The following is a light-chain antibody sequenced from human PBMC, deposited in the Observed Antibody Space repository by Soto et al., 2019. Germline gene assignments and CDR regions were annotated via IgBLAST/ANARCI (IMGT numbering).Light chain of an antibody. CDR2: ENY. CDR1: SSDIGRNY. CDR3: GTWDSSLTTFV. J-gene: IGLJ1*01. Sequence: QSVLTQPPSVSAAPGQKVTISCSGSSSDIGRNYVSWYKHLPRTAPKLLIYENYKRPSGIPDRFSGSKSGTSANLGITGLQTGDEADYYCGTWDSSLTTFVFGTGTKVTVL. V-gene: IGLV1-51*02.